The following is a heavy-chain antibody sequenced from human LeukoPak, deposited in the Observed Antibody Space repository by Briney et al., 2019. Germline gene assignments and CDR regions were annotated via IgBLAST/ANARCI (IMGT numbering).Heavy chain of an antibody. D-gene: IGHD1-26*01. CDR2: IYTSGST. Sequence: NPSETLSLTCTVSGGPISSYYWSWIRQPPGKGLEWIGYIYTSGSTNYNPSLKSRVTISVDTSKNQFSLKLSSVTAADTAVYYCARHSPWNWFDPWGQGTLVTVSS. J-gene: IGHJ5*02. CDR3: ARHSPWNWFDP. CDR1: GGPISSYY. V-gene: IGHV4-4*09.